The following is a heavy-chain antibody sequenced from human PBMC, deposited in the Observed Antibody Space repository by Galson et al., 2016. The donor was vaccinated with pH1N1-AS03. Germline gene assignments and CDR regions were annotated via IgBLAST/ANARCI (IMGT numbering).Heavy chain of an antibody. D-gene: IGHD1-26*01. V-gene: IGHV4-34*01. Sequence: SETLSLTCAIYRGSFSNYYWTWIRQPPGKGLEWLGEINYVGSTNYNPSFNSRVTISVDTSKMQFSPSLSSVTAADPAIYYCAREVLVPSSPNYLDLWGQGSRVTVSS. CDR1: RGSFSNYY. CDR3: AREVLVPSSPNYLDL. CDR2: INYVGST. J-gene: IGHJ4*02.